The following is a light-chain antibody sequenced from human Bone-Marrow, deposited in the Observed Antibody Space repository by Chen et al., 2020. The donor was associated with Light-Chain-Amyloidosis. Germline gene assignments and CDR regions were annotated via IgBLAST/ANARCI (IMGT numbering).Light chain of an antibody. J-gene: IGKJ4*01. Sequence: EIVLTQSPGTLSLSPGEGANLSCRASQTISSNYLTWYQQTFGRAPRFLIYGSSSRATGIPDRFTGSGSGTDFTLTINRLEPEDFAMYSCQQYGTSPLTFGGGTKVEIK. CDR3: QQYGTSPLT. CDR1: QTISSNY. V-gene: IGKV3-20*01. CDR2: GSS.